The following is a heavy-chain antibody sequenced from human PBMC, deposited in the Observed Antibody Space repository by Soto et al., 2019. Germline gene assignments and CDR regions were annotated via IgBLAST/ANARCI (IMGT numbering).Heavy chain of an antibody. CDR2: IIPIFGTA. J-gene: IGHJ5*02. D-gene: IGHD3-10*01. V-gene: IGHV1-69*06. CDR1: GGTFSSYA. CDR3: VFRGNNWFAP. Sequence: QVQLVQSGAEVKKPGSSVNVSSKASGGTFSSYAISWVRQAPGLGLERMGGIIPIFGTANDAQKFQGRVTITGDKSTSTAYMELISLRSEDTAVDYCVFRGNNWFAPWGHGTLVTVS.